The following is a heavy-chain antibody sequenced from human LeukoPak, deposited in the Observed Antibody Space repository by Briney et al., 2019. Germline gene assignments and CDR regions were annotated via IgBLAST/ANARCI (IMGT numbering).Heavy chain of an antibody. Sequence: PSETLSLTCAVYGGSFSGYYWSWIRQPPGKGLEWIGEINHSGSTNYNPSLKSRVTISEDTSKNQFSLKLSSVTAADTAVYYCARRPFLEWLLEGNWFDPWGQGTLVTVSS. J-gene: IGHJ5*02. D-gene: IGHD3-3*01. CDR3: ARRPFLEWLLEGNWFDP. V-gene: IGHV4-34*01. CDR2: INHSGST. CDR1: GGSFSGYY.